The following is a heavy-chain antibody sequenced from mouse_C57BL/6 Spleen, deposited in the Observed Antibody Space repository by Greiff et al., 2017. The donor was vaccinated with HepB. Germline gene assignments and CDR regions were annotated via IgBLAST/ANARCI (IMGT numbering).Heavy chain of an antibody. J-gene: IGHJ1*03. D-gene: IGHD1-1*01. CDR2: ISSGSSTI. CDR3: ARDYGSSFLV. CDR1: GFTFSDYG. Sequence: EVQLVESGGGLVKPGGSLKLSCAASGFTFSDYGMHWVRQAPEKGLEWVAYISSGSSTIYYADTVKGRFTISRANAKNTLFLQMTSLRSEDTAMYYCARDYGSSFLVWGTGTTVTVSS. V-gene: IGHV5-17*01.